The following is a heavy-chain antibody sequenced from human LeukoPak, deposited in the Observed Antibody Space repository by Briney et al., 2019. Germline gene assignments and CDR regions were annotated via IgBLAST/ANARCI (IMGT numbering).Heavy chain of an antibody. CDR1: GGSFSGYY. V-gene: IGHV4-34*01. D-gene: IGHD5-12*01. CDR3: ARVARIVATVYYLDY. CDR2: INHSGST. J-gene: IGHJ4*02. Sequence: SETLSLTCAVYGGSFSGYYWSWIRQPPGKGLEWIGEINHSGSTNYNPSLKSRVTISVDTSKNQFSLKLSSVTAADTAVYYCARVARIVATVYYLDYWGQGTLVTVSS.